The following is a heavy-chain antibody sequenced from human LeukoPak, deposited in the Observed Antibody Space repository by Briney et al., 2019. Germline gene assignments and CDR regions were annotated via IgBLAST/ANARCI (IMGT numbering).Heavy chain of an antibody. CDR2: IYHSGST. CDR1: GYSISSGYY. D-gene: IGHD2-15*01. CDR3: ARDKEYCSGGSCYTVFDY. V-gene: IGHV4-38-2*02. Sequence: PSETLSLTCTVSGYSISSGYYWGWIRQPPGKGLEWIGSIYHSGSTYYNPSLKSRVTISVDTSKNQFSLKLSSVTAADTAVYYCARDKEYCSGGSCYTVFDYWGQGTLVTVSS. J-gene: IGHJ4*02.